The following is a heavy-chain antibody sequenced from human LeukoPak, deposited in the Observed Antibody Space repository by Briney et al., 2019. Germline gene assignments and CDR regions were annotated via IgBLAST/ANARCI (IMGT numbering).Heavy chain of an antibody. Sequence: PSETLSLTFAVYGGSFSGYYWSWIRQPPGKGLEWIGEINHSGSTNYNPSLKSRVTISVDTSKNQFSLKLSSVTAADTAVYYCARGRSSFTIFGVVRYWFDRWGQGTLVTVSS. V-gene: IGHV4-34*01. D-gene: IGHD3-3*01. CDR1: GGSFSGYY. CDR2: INHSGST. CDR3: ARGRSSFTIFGVVRYWFDR. J-gene: IGHJ5*02.